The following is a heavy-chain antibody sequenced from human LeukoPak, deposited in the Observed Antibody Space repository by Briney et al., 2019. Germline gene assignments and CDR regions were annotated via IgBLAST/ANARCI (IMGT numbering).Heavy chain of an antibody. CDR1: GFTFINHA. CDR2: I. D-gene: IGHD3-22*01. CDR3: ARHYDKSALRYFDY. V-gene: IGHV3-23*01. J-gene: IGHJ4*02. Sequence: RGGSLRLSCAASGFTFINHAMSWVRQAPGKGLEWVSGIKGRFIISRDNSKNTLYLQVNSLRAEDTAEYYCARHYDKSALRYFDYWGQGTLAIVSS.